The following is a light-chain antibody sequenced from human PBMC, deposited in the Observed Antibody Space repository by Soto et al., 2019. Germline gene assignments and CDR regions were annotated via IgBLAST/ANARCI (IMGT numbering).Light chain of an antibody. J-gene: IGLJ3*02. CDR1: SSNIGSNT. Sequence: QSVLTQPPSASGTPGQRVTISCSGSSSNIGSNTVSWYQQLPGTAPKLLIYTNNQRPSGVPDRFSGSKSGTSASLAISGLQSEDEVYYYCAAWDDSLNLVFGGGTKLTVL. CDR2: TNN. CDR3: AAWDDSLNLV. V-gene: IGLV1-44*01.